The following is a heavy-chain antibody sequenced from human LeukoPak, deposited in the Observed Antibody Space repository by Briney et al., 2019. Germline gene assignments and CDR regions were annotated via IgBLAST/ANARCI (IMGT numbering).Heavy chain of an antibody. CDR1: ADSGSSNSAA. V-gene: IGHV6-1*01. J-gene: IGHJ3*02. Sequence: SHTLSLTCTISADSGSSNSAAWNWIRQSPSRSLKWLGRTYYMSKWYNDYALSVESRITINPDTYKNQFSLQLNSVTPEDTAVYYCAREVVAGDDAFDIWGQGTMVTVSS. D-gene: IGHD2-15*01. CDR2: TYYMSKWYN. CDR3: AREVVAGDDAFDI.